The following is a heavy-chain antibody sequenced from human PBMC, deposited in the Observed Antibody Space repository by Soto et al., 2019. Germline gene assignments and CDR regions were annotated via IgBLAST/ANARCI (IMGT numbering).Heavy chain of an antibody. Sequence: EVQLLESGGGLVQPGGSLRLSCAASGFTFSSYAMSWVRQAPGKGLEWVSAISGSGGSTYYADSVKGRFTISRDNSKNSLYLQMNSLRAEDTAVYHCAKAPRAAARQDWFDPWGQGTLVTVSS. D-gene: IGHD2-2*01. CDR3: AKAPRAAARQDWFDP. J-gene: IGHJ5*02. CDR2: ISGSGGST. CDR1: GFTFSSYA. V-gene: IGHV3-23*01.